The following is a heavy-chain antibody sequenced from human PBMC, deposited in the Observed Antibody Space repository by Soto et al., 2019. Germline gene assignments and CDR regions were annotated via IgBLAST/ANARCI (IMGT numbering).Heavy chain of an antibody. CDR1: GGSISSGDYY. CDR2: IFYSGNT. Sequence: QVQLQESGPGLVKPSQTLSLTCTVSGGSISSGDYYWSWIRQPPGEGLEWIGYIFYSGNTYYNPSLKSRVSISVDTSKNRFSLKLSSVTAADTAVYYCARGRGSSWMYKGFDPWGQGTLVTVSS. D-gene: IGHD6-13*01. V-gene: IGHV4-30-4*01. CDR3: ARGRGSSWMYKGFDP. J-gene: IGHJ5*02.